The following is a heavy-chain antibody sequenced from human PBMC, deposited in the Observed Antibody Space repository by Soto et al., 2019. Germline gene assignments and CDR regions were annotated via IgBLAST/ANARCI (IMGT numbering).Heavy chain of an antibody. Sequence: GGSLRLSCAASGFAFDDYAMHWVRQAPGKGLEWVSGISWNSGSIGYADSVKGRFTISRDNAKNSLYLQMNSLRAEDTALYYCAKGHIAARTYYYYYGMDVWGQGTTVTVSS. D-gene: IGHD6-6*01. V-gene: IGHV3-9*01. J-gene: IGHJ6*02. CDR2: ISWNSGSI. CDR1: GFAFDDYA. CDR3: AKGHIAARTYYYYYGMDV.